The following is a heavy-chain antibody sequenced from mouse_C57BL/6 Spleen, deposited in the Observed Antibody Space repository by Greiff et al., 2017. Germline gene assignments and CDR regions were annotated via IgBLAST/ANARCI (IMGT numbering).Heavy chain of an antibody. CDR2: IYPRSGTT. J-gene: IGHJ4*01. CDR3: ERAYSNYEDAMDY. V-gene: IGHV1-81*01. D-gene: IGHD2-5*01. CDR1: GYTFTSYG. Sequence: VKLLESGAELARPGASVKLSCKASGYTFTSYGISWVKQRTGQGLEWIGEIYPRSGTTYYNEKFKGKATLTADKSSSTAYMELRSLTSEDSAVYACERAYSNYEDAMDYWGQGTSVTVSS.